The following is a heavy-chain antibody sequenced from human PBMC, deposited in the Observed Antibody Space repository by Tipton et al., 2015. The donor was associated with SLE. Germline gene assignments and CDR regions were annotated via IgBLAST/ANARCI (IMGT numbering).Heavy chain of an antibody. D-gene: IGHD2-21*01. Sequence: TLSLTCTVSGGSISSYYWAWIRQPPGKGLEWIGSFYYTGSTYYNPSLKSRVTITIDTSKAQFSLNLSSVTAADTAVYYCARDLIGESYSVADAFDIWGQGTMVTVSS. V-gene: IGHV4-39*07. CDR2: FYYTGST. CDR1: GGSISSYY. CDR3: ARDLIGESYSVADAFDI. J-gene: IGHJ3*02.